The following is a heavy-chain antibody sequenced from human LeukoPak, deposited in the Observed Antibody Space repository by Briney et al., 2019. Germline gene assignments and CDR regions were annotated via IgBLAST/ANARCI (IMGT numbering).Heavy chain of an antibody. CDR2: IKPDGREK. CDR1: GFTSSSYW. Sequence: PGGSLRLSCAASGFTSSSYWMSWVRQAPGKGLEWVANIKPDGREKYYVDSVKGRFTISRDNAKNSLYLQMNSLRAEDTAVYYCARDPSGRWLQLISGMDVWGQGTTVTVSS. J-gene: IGHJ6*02. D-gene: IGHD5-24*01. V-gene: IGHV3-7*01. CDR3: ARDPSGRWLQLISGMDV.